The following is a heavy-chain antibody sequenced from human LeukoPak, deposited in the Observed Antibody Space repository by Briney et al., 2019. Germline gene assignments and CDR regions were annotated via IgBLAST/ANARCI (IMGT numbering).Heavy chain of an antibody. CDR2: IYYSGST. CDR3: ARASQHYYASGSSSLDY. CDR1: GGSISSYY. Sequence: SETLSLTCTVSGGSISSYYWSWIRQHPGKGLEWIGYIYYSGSTYYNPSLESRVTISVDTSKNQFSLKLSSVTAADTAVYYCARASQHYYASGSSSLDYWGQGTLVTVSS. J-gene: IGHJ4*02. D-gene: IGHD3-10*01. V-gene: IGHV4-59*06.